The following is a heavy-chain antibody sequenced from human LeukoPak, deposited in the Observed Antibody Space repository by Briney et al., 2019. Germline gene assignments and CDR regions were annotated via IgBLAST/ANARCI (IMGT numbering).Heavy chain of an antibody. D-gene: IGHD2-2*01. CDR1: GYTFTGYY. Sequence: ASVKVSCKASGYTFTGYYMHWVRQAPGQGLEWMGWINPNNGGTNYAQKLQGRVTMTTDTSTSTAYMELRSLRSDDTAVYYCARSRDCSSTSCYGDYYWYFDLWGRGTLVTVSS. CDR2: INPNNGGT. J-gene: IGHJ2*01. V-gene: IGHV1-2*02. CDR3: ARSRDCSSTSCYGDYYWYFDL.